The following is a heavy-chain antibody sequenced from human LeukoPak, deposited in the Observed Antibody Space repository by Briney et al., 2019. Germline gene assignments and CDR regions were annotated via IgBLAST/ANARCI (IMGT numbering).Heavy chain of an antibody. CDR2: VSGGKGNT. D-gene: IGHD6-6*01. CDR1: GYIFTNYD. J-gene: IGHJ4*02. Sequence: ASVKVSCKPSGYIFTNYDINWVRQAPGQGLEWMGWVSGGKGNTKYSEKSQGRITITRDTSATTAYLELSSLRSEDSTVYFCARAFSASSSTIDYWGQGTLVIVSP. V-gene: IGHV1-3*01. CDR3: ARAFSASSSTIDY.